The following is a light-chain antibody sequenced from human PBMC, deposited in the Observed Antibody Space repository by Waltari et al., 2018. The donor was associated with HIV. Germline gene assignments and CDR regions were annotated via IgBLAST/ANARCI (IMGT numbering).Light chain of an antibody. CDR2: KDT. J-gene: IGLJ3*02. V-gene: IGLV3-25*03. CDR1: ALPKHY. CDR3: QSTDTAGTVGV. Sequence: SSELTQPPSMSVSPGQTARITCSGDALPKHYAYWYQQNSGRAPVLIIFKDTYRPSGIPERFSGSTSGTTATLTISDVQAGDEADYYCQSTDTAGTVGVFGGGTKLT.